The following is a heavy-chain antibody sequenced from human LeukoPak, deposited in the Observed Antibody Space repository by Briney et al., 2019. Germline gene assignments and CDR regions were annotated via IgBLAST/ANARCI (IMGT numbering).Heavy chain of an antibody. V-gene: IGHV5-51*01. CDR1: GYRITTYW. Sequence: GASLKISCKASGYRITTYWIGWVRQMRGEVLEWMGFIYPGDSENRYSPSFQGQVTISADKSISTAFLQWSSLKASDTAMYHCARLLLATGPDYWGQGTLVTVSS. D-gene: IGHD1-1*01. CDR3: ARLLLATGPDY. J-gene: IGHJ4*02. CDR2: IYPGDSEN.